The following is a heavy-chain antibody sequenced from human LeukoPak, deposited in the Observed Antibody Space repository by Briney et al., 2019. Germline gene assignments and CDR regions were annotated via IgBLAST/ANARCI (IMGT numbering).Heavy chain of an antibody. Sequence: SETLSLTCTVSGDSISGNYWTWIRQPPGKGLEWSGYIYYSGSTNYNASLKSRVTISVDTSNNQFSLKLSSVTAADTAVYHCARLGDGDNLRYFDYWGQGTLVTVSS. CDR1: GDSISGNY. CDR2: IYYSGST. CDR3: ARLGDGDNLRYFDY. D-gene: IGHD5-24*01. V-gene: IGHV4-59*08. J-gene: IGHJ4*02.